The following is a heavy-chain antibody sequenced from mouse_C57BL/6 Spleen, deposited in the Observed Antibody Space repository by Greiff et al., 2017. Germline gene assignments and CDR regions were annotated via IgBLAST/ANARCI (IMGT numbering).Heavy chain of an antibody. CDR1: GFTFSNYW. Sequence: EVQLVESGGGLVQPGGSMKLSCVASGFTFSNYWMNWVRQSPEKGLERVAQIRLKSDNYATHYAESVKGRFTISRDDSKSSVYLQMNNLRAEDTGIYYCTEGGYFDYWGQGTTLTVSS. CDR3: TEGGYFDY. V-gene: IGHV6-3*01. CDR2: IRLKSDNYAT. J-gene: IGHJ2*01.